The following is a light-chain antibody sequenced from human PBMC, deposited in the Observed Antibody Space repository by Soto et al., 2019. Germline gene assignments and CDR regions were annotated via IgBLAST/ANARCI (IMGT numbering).Light chain of an antibody. CDR1: KDISSS. CDR2: SAS. V-gene: IGKV1D-12*01. J-gene: IGKJ1*01. CDR3: QQADSFPWT. Sequence: TQSPSTVAACVGDRVTITCQTSKDISSSLAWYQQKPGKAPNLLIFSASALRRGVPPRFSGSGSGTAFTLTVSSLQPEDFAIYYCQQADSFPWTFGQGTRVEIK.